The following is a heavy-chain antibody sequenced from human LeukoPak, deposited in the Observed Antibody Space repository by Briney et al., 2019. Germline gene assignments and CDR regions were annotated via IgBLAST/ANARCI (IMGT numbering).Heavy chain of an antibody. CDR1: GGSISSSDW. J-gene: IGHJ4*02. V-gene: IGHV4-4*02. CDR3: ARVRYYDSSGYFYFDY. Sequence: SGTLSLTCAVSGGSISSSDWWSWVRQPPGKGLEWIGEIYHSGSTNYNPSLKSRVTISVDKSKNQFSLKLSSVTAADTAVYYCARVRYYDSSGYFYFDYWGQGTRVTVSS. CDR2: IYHSGST. D-gene: IGHD3-22*01.